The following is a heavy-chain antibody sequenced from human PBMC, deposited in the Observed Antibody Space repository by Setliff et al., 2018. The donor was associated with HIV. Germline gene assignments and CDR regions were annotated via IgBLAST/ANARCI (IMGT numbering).Heavy chain of an antibody. J-gene: IGHJ4*02. D-gene: IGHD6-13*01. V-gene: IGHV4-39*01. CDR3: ARRGGISATLSVRAFDS. Sequence: LSLTCTVSGGSITSSGSYYWAWLRQPPGKGLEWIGSAYSSGSTYHSPSFKSRITISVDTSNNQFSLRLNSVTATDTAVYFCARRGGISATLSVRAFDSWGQGTLVTVAS. CDR1: GGSITSSGSYY. CDR2: AYSSGST.